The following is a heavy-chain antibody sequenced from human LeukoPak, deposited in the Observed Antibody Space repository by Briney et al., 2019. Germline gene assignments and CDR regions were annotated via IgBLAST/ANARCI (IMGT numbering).Heavy chain of an antibody. CDR1: GYTFTRFA. Sequence: VSVKVSCKVSGYTFTRFAFSWVRQAPGHGLEWMGRINAYNGKTEYSEKLQGRLTMTTETSSSTLYLELRSLGSDDTAVYFCARDTPQHLKRFDDWGQGTLVTVSS. CDR3: ARDTPQHLKRFDD. D-gene: IGHD1-1*01. V-gene: IGHV1-18*01. J-gene: IGHJ4*02. CDR2: INAYNGKT.